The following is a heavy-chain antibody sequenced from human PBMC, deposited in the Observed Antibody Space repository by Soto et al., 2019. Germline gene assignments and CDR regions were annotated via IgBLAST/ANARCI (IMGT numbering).Heavy chain of an antibody. Sequence: APETLSLTCTVSGGSISSGGYYWSWIRQHPGKGLEWIGYIYYSGSTYYNPCLKSRVTISVDTSKNQFSLKLSSVTAADTAVYYCASGAAAVPFWWGQGTLVTV. CDR2: IYYSGST. CDR3: ASGAAAVPFW. V-gene: IGHV4-31*03. D-gene: IGHD6-13*01. J-gene: IGHJ4*02. CDR1: GGSISSGGYY.